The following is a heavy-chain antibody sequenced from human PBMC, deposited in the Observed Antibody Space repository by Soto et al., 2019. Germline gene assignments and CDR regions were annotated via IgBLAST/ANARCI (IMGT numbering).Heavy chain of an antibody. D-gene: IGHD2-2*01. CDR1: GFTFSSYN. Sequence: EVQLVESGGGLVQPGGSLRLSCAASGFTFSSYNMNWVRQAPGKGLEWVSYISSTSSTLYYADSVKGRFTISRDNAKNSLYLQXNSLRAEDTAVYYCARRLPAATGPAFDIWGQGTMVTVSS. J-gene: IGHJ3*02. V-gene: IGHV3-48*01. CDR3: ARRLPAATGPAFDI. CDR2: ISSTSSTL.